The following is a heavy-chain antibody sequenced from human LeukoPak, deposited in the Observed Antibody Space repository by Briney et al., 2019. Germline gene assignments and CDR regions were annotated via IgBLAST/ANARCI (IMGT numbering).Heavy chain of an antibody. CDR2: IYTSGST. Sequence: LSETLSLTCTVSGGSISSYYWSWIRQPAGKGLEWIGRIYTSGSTNYNPSLKSRVTMSVDTSKNQFSLKLSSVTAADTAVYFCAREEMPGKFDYWGQGILVTVSS. V-gene: IGHV4-4*07. D-gene: IGHD1-26*01. J-gene: IGHJ4*02. CDR1: GGSISSYY. CDR3: AREEMPGKFDY.